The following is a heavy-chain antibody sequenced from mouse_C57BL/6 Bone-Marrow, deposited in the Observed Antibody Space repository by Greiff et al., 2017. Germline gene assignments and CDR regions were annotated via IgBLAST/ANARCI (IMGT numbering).Heavy chain of an antibody. CDR2: IYPGSGST. Sequence: QVQLQQPGAELVKPGASVKMSCKASGYTFTSYWITWVKQRPGQGLAWIGDIYPGSGSTNYNEQFKSKATLTVDTPSRTAYMQLSSLTSENSAVYYGAREGDDYDEGYYAMDYWGQGTSVTVSS. CDR3: AREGDDYDEGYYAMDY. D-gene: IGHD2-4*01. CDR1: GYTFTSYW. V-gene: IGHV1-55*01. J-gene: IGHJ4*01.